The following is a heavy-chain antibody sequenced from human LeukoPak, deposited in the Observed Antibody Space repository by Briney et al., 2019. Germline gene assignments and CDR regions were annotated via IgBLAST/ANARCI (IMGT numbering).Heavy chain of an antibody. D-gene: IGHD5-18*01. J-gene: IGHJ4*02. CDR2: ISDDGSNK. V-gene: IGHV3-30*18. CDR1: GFTFRSYG. Sequence: PGRSLRLSCAAPGFTFRSYGMHWVRQAPGKGLEWVAVISDDGSNKYYADSVKGRFTISRDSSKNTLSLQMNSLRVEDTAVYYCAKDNKRYSCDYWGQGTLVTVSS. CDR3: AKDNKRYSCDY.